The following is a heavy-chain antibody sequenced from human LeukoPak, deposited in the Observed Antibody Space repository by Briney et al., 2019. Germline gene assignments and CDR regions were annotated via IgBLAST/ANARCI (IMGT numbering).Heavy chain of an antibody. CDR2: IDYSGHT. CDR3: ARRRMGYYDTTPNDY. J-gene: IGHJ4*02. Sequence: PSETLSLTCTVSGASISSSSRADCFFWGWIRQAPGKGLEWIGSIDYSGHTYYNPSLKTRATISVDTPKNQFSLSLRSVTAADTAVYYCARRRMGYYDTTPNDYWGQGTLVTVSS. CDR1: GASISSSSRADCFF. D-gene: IGHD3-22*01. V-gene: IGHV4-39*01.